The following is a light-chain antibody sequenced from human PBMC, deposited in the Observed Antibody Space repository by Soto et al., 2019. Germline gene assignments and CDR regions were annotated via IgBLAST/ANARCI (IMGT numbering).Light chain of an antibody. CDR3: MQSLQTPRT. CDR1: QSLLHTDGYNY. CDR2: VAS. Sequence: DFVMTQSPLSLPVTPGEPASISCRSSQSLLHTDGYNYLDWFLQKPGQSPQLLIYVASNRASGVPDRLSGSGSGTDFTLKISRVEAEDVGVYYCMQSLQTPRTFGQGTKVEI. V-gene: IGKV2-28*01. J-gene: IGKJ1*01.